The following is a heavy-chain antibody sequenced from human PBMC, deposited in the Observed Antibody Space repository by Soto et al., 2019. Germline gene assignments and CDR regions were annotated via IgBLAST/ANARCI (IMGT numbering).Heavy chain of an antibody. D-gene: IGHD1-1*01. V-gene: IGHV5-51*01. CDR3: ARHSDNWNYHNQYYYYMDV. J-gene: IGHJ6*03. CDR1: GYSFTSYW. CDR2: IYPGDSDT. Sequence: PGESLKISCKGSGYSFTSYWIGWVRQMPGKGLEWMGIIYPGDSDTRYSPSFQGQVTISADKSISTAYLQWSSLKASDTAMYYCARHSDNWNYHNQYYYYMDVWGKGTTVTVSS.